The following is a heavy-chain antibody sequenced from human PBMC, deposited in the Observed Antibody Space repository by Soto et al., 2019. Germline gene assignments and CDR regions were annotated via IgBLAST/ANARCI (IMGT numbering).Heavy chain of an antibody. CDR3: ARARVAVAGNEAFDF. Sequence: PSETLSLTCAVIDGALSSGGYSWSWIRQPPGKGLEWIGYIYHSGSTYYNPSLKSRVTISVDRSKNQFSLKLSSVTAADTAVYYCARARVAVAGNEAFDFWGQGTMGTVSS. V-gene: IGHV4-30-2*01. J-gene: IGHJ3*01. CDR2: IYHSGST. CDR1: DGALSSGGYS. D-gene: IGHD6-19*01.